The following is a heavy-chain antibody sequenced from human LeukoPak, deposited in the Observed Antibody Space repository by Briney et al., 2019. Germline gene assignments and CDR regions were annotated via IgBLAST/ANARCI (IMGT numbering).Heavy chain of an antibody. V-gene: IGHV3-74*01. CDR3: ARAPSEIGGYYPEYFRH. CDR1: GFTFSTYL. D-gene: IGHD3-22*01. Sequence: GGSLRLSCAASGFTFSTYLIHWVRQAPGKGLVWVSRIKSDGSTNYADSVKGRFTISRDNANNTLSLQMNSLRPEDTGVYYCARAPSEIGGYYPEYFRHWGQGTLVTVSS. CDR2: IKSDGST. J-gene: IGHJ1*01.